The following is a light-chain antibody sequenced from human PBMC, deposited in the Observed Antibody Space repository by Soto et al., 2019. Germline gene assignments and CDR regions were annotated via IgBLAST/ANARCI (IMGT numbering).Light chain of an antibody. CDR2: DNH. CDR1: TSNIGNNF. CDR3: GTWDSSLTAVV. Sequence: QSVLTQPPSVSAAPGQQVTISCSGTTSNIGNNFVSWYQQLPGTAPKLLIYDNHKRPSGVPDRFSGSKSGTSATLGITGLQTGDEADYYCGTWDSSLTAVVFGGGTKRTVL. J-gene: IGLJ2*01. V-gene: IGLV1-51*01.